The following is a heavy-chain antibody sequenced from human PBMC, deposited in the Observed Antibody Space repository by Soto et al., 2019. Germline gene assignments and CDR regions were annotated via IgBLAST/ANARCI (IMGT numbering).Heavy chain of an antibody. Sequence: GSLRLSCAASGFTFSSYSMNWVRQAPGKGLEWVSYISSSSSTIYYADSVKGRFTISRDNAKNSLYLQMNSLRAEDTAVYYCARDGHSSGKYWGQGTLVTVSS. CDR3: ARDGHSSGKY. V-gene: IGHV3-48*01. CDR1: GFTFSSYS. D-gene: IGHD6-25*01. J-gene: IGHJ4*02. CDR2: ISSSSSTI.